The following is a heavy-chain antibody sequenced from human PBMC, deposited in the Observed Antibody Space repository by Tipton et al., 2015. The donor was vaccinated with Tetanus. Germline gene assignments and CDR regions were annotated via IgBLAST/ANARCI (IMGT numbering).Heavy chain of an antibody. Sequence: TLSLTCTVSGGSMSNNYWSWIRQPPGKGLEWIAYIFHSGSTNYSPSLKSRVALSMDTSKNQISLKLSSVTAADTAVYYCARRSYCSSSRCFDAFDWWGQGTMVTVSS. J-gene: IGHJ3*01. V-gene: IGHV4-59*01. D-gene: IGHD2-2*01. CDR3: ARRSYCSSSRCFDAFDW. CDR1: GGSMSNNY. CDR2: IFHSGST.